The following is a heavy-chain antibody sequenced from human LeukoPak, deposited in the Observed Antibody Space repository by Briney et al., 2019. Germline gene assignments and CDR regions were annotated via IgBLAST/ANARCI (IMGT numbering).Heavy chain of an antibody. CDR3: ARHEIEYSSSSCVGY. J-gene: IGHJ4*02. CDR2: IYPGDSDT. V-gene: IGHV5-51*01. Sequence: PGESLKISCKGSGYSFTSYWIGWVRQMPGKGLEWMGIIYPGDSDTRYSPSFQGQVTISADKSISTAYLQWSSLKASDTAMYHCARHEIEYSSSSCVGYWGQGTLVTVSS. D-gene: IGHD6-6*01. CDR1: GYSFTSYW.